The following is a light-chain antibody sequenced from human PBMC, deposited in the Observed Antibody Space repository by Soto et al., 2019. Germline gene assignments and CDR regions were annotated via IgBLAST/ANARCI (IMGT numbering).Light chain of an antibody. V-gene: IGKV3-20*01. J-gene: IGKJ1*01. Sequence: EIVMDQSPATLSVSPGERATLSCRASQSVSSNYLAWYQQKPGQAPRLLIYGSFSRATGIPDRFSGSGSGTDFTLTISRLEPEDFAVYFCQRYGSSPRITFGQGTKVDIK. CDR2: GSF. CDR1: QSVSSNY. CDR3: QRYGSSPRIT.